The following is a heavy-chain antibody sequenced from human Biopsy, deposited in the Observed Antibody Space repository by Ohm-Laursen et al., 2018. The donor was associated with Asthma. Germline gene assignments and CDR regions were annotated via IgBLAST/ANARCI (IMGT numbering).Heavy chain of an antibody. CDR3: ARGDSSGWSHYYFDY. D-gene: IGHD6-19*01. V-gene: IGHV3-53*01. Sequence: SLRLSCAASGFAVSRDHMFWVRQAPGKGLEWVSVIYSGGTSHTADSVRGRFTISRGYSKNTLYLQMHSLRVEDTAVYYCARGDSSGWSHYYFDYWGQGTLVTVSS. CDR1: GFAVSRDH. CDR2: IYSGGTS. J-gene: IGHJ4*02.